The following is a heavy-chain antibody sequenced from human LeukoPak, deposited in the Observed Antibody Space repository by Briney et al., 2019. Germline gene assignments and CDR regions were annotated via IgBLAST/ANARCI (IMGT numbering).Heavy chain of an antibody. CDR2: ISYDGSNK. CDR3: ARDAHSLAAAGTQYFQH. Sequence: GGSLRLSCAASGFTFSSYAMHWVRQAPGKGLKWVAVISYDGSNKYYADSVKGRFTISRDNSKNTLYLQMNSLRAEDTAVYYCARDAHSLAAAGTQYFQHWGQGTLVTVSS. CDR1: GFTFSSYA. V-gene: IGHV3-30-3*01. D-gene: IGHD6-13*01. J-gene: IGHJ1*01.